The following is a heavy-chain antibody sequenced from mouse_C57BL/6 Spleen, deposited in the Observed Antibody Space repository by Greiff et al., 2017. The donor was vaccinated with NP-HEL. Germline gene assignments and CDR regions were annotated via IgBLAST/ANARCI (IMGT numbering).Heavy chain of an antibody. CDR3: ARHEEGAYDQGPFAY. CDR1: GYTFTEYT. Sequence: QVQLQQSGAELVKPGASVKPSCKASGYTFTEYTIHCVKQRSGQGLEWIGWFYPGRGSIKYNEKFKDKATLTADKSSSTVYMELSRLTSEDSAVYFCARHEEGAYDQGPFAYWGQGTLVTVSA. V-gene: IGHV1-62-2*01. D-gene: IGHD2-12*01. CDR2: FYPGRGSI. J-gene: IGHJ3*01.